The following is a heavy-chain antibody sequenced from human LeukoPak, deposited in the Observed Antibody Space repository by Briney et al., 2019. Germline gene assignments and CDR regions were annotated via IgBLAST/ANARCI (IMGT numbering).Heavy chain of an antibody. Sequence: GSSVKLSCKASGGTFSSYAISWVRQAPGQGLEWMGGIIPIFGKANYAQKFQDRVTITTDESTSTAYMELSSLRSEDTAVYYCARHGGITIFGVAQTGGAFDIWGQGTMVTVSS. V-gene: IGHV1-69*05. J-gene: IGHJ3*02. CDR3: ARHGGITIFGVAQTGGAFDI. CDR2: IIPIFGKA. D-gene: IGHD3-3*01. CDR1: GGTFSSYA.